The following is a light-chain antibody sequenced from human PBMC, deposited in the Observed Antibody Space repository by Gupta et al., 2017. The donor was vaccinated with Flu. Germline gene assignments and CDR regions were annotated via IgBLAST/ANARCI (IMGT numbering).Light chain of an antibody. CDR2: KAS. V-gene: IGKV1-5*03. CDR1: QSITIW. Sequence: DIQMTQSPSALSASVGDRVTITRRASQSITIWLAWYQQKPGKAPNLLIYKASTLEGGVPSRFSGSGSGTDFTLTISSLQPDDFATYYCHQYSRYPWTFGQGTKVEIK. CDR3: HQYSRYPWT. J-gene: IGKJ1*01.